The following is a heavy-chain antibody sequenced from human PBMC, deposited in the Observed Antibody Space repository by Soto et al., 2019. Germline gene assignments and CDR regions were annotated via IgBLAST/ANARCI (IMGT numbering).Heavy chain of an antibody. Sequence: QVQLVESGGGVVQPGRSLRLSCAASEFTFSSYAMHWVRQAPGKGLEWVAVISYDGSNKYYADSVKGRFTISRDNSKNTLYLQMNSLRAEDTAVYYCARELGAQQRSYGMDVWGQGTTVTVSS. CDR1: EFTFSSYA. CDR3: ARELGAQQRSYGMDV. CDR2: ISYDGSNK. V-gene: IGHV3-30-3*01. J-gene: IGHJ6*02. D-gene: IGHD6-25*01.